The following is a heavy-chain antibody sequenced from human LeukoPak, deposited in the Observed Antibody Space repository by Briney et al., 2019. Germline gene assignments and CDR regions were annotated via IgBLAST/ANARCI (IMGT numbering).Heavy chain of an antibody. V-gene: IGHV1-2*06. D-gene: IGHD4-23*01. CDR3: ASIATYGGNFIMGSVDY. J-gene: IGHJ4*02. Sequence: ASVKVSCKASGYTFTGYYMHWVRQAPGQGLEWMGRINPNSGGTNYAQKFQGRVTMTRDTSISTACMELSRLRSDDTAVYYCASIATYGGNFIMGSVDYWGQGTLVTVSS. CDR2: INPNSGGT. CDR1: GYTFTGYY.